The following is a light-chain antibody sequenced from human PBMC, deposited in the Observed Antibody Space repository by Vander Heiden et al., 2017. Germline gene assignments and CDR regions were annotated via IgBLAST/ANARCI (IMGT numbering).Light chain of an antibody. Sequence: ILFTPSPAPLSLSPGESATLSCRASQSVSEYLAWYQKKPGQAPRLLIYDSSNRATGIPARFSGSGSGKDFTLTISSLEPEDFAVYYCQQRSSWPTFGQGTKVEIK. CDR3: QQRSSWPT. CDR1: QSVSEY. J-gene: IGKJ1*01. V-gene: IGKV3-11*01. CDR2: DSS.